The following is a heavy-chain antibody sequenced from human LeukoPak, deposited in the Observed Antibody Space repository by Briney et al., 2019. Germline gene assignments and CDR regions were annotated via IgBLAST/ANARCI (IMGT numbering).Heavy chain of an antibody. V-gene: IGHV5-51*01. J-gene: IGHJ5*02. CDR2: IYPGDSDT. CDR1: GYSFTSYW. D-gene: IGHD6-13*01. CDR3: ARQDSYSSPYNWFDP. Sequence: LGESLKISCKGSGYSFTSYWIGWVRQMPGKGLEWMGIIYPGDSDTRYSPSFQGQVTISADKSISTAYLQWSSLKASDTAMYYCARQDSYSSPYNWFDPWGQGTLVTVSS.